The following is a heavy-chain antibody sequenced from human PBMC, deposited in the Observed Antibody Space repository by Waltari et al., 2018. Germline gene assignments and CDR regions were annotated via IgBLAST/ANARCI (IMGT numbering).Heavy chain of an antibody. V-gene: IGHV1-3*03. CDR1: GYTFTSYA. Sequence: QVQLVQSGAEVKKPGASVKVSCKASGYTFTSYAMHWVRQAPGQRLEWMGWINAGNGNTKYSQEFQGRVTITRDTSASTAYMELSSLRSEDTAVYYCARSYSGYDFKFDYWGQGTLVTVSS. D-gene: IGHD5-12*01. J-gene: IGHJ4*02. CDR2: INAGNGNT. CDR3: ARSYSGYDFKFDY.